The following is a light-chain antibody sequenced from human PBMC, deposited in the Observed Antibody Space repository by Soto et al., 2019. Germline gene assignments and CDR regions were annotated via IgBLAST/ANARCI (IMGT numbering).Light chain of an antibody. CDR3: QQHETLIT. Sequence: EIVLSQSPGTLSLSTGERATLSCRARQSLSSIYFAWYQHKPGQGPRLLIYVAFTRATGIPDRFSGSGSGTDFTLTISRLEPQDFAVYYCQQHETLITFGQGTRLEIK. CDR2: VAF. J-gene: IGKJ5*01. CDR1: QSLSSIY. V-gene: IGKV3-20*01.